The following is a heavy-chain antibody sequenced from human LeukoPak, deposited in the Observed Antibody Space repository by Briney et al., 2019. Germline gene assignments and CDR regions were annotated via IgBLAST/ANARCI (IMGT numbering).Heavy chain of an antibody. CDR3: AREYYYDSSGYYQVSDY. CDR1: GGSFSGYY. V-gene: IGHV4-34*01. Sequence: SETLSLTCAVYGGSFSGYYWSWIRQPPGKGLEWIGEINHSGSTNYNPSLKSRVTISVDTSKNQFSLKLSSVTAADTAVYHCAREYYYDSSGYYQVSDYWGQGTLVTVSS. D-gene: IGHD3-22*01. CDR2: INHSGST. J-gene: IGHJ4*02.